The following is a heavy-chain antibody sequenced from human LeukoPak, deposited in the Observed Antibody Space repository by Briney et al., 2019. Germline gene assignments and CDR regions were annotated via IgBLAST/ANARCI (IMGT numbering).Heavy chain of an antibody. V-gene: IGHV4-59*12. CDR3: ASIVAGLFDY. J-gene: IGHJ4*02. Sequence: SETLSLTCTVSGGSISSYYWSWIRQPPGKGLEWIGYIYYSGSTNYNPSLKSRVTISVDTSKNQFSLKLSSVTAADTAVYYCASIVAGLFDYWGQGTLVTVSS. CDR2: IYYSGST. D-gene: IGHD5-12*01. CDR1: GGSISSYY.